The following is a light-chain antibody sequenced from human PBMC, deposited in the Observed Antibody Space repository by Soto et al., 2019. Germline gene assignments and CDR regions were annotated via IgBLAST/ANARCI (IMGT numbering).Light chain of an antibody. CDR2: QIS. J-gene: IGLJ1*01. Sequence: QSALTQPASVSGSPGQSITISCTGTSSDVGGYNSVSWYQQHPGKAPKVIIYQISNRPSGVSSRFSGSKSGNTASLTISGLQAEDEADYYCSSYTSSVTYVFGTGTKVTVL. V-gene: IGLV2-14*03. CDR3: SSYTSSVTYV. CDR1: SSDVGGYNS.